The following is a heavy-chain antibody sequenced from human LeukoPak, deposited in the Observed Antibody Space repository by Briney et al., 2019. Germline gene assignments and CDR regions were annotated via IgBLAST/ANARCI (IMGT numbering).Heavy chain of an antibody. D-gene: IGHD3-10*01. CDR1: GGSFSGYY. CDR2: INHSGST. CDR3: ARAILWFSLNHYYYYMDV. Sequence: SETLSLTCAAYGGSFSGYYWSWIRQPPGKGLEWIGEINHSGSTNYNPSLKSRVTISVDTSKNQFSLKLNSVTAADTAVYYCARAILWFSLNHYYYYMDVWGKGTTVTVSS. V-gene: IGHV4-34*01. J-gene: IGHJ6*03.